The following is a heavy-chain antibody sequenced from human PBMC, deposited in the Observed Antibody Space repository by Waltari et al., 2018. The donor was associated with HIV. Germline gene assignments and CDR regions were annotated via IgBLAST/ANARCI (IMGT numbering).Heavy chain of an antibody. CDR1: GVSLTPSGEG. J-gene: IGHJ5*01. V-gene: IGHV2-5*01. Sequence: QITLKESDPTLLKPTQTLTLTCTFSGVSLTPSGEGVGWIRQPPGKALEWLALIYWNDNKRYSPSLKSRLTSTKDTSKNQVVLTLANVDPVDTATYHCAHTPAEGRWLHFDSWGPGTLVTVSS. CDR3: AHTPAEGRWLHFDS. D-gene: IGHD6-13*01. CDR2: IYWNDNK.